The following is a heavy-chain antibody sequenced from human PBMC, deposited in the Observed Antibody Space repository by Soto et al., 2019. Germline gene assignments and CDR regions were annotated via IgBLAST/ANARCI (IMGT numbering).Heavy chain of an antibody. V-gene: IGHV4-30-2*01. CDR2: IYHSGNT. D-gene: IGHD1-1*01. CDR3: ARENDSAYAGRYFDY. J-gene: IGHJ4*02. CDR1: GGSIRSGACS. Sequence: PSETLLTCAVSGGSIRSGACSWSWIRQPPGKGLEWMGYIYHSGNTYYNPSLKSRVTISVDRSKNQFSLKLSSVTAADTAVYYCARENDSAYAGRYFDYWGPGTLVTVSS.